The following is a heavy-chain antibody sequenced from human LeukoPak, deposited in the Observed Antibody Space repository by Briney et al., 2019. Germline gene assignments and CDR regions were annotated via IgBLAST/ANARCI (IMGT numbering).Heavy chain of an antibody. V-gene: IGHV1-8*01. CDR3: ARLDSSGWYGGYYFDY. CDR1: GYTFTSYD. CDR2: MNPNSGNT. J-gene: IGHJ4*02. D-gene: IGHD6-19*01. Sequence: ASVKVSCKASGYTFTSYDINWVRQATGQGLEWMGWMNPNSGNTGYAQKFQGRVTMTRNTSISTAYMELSSLRSEDTAVYYCARLDSSGWYGGYYFDYWGQGTLVTVSS.